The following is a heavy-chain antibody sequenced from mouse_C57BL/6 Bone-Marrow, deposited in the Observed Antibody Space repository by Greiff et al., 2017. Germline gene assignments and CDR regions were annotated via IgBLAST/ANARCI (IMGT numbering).Heavy chain of an antibody. CDR1: GYTFTSYW. V-gene: IGHV1-55*01. J-gene: IGHJ2*01. CDR3: ARSGPLGRSVDD. D-gene: IGHD4-1*01. Sequence: QVQLQQPGAELVKPGASVKMSCKASGYTFTSYWITWVKQRPGQGLEWIGDIYPTSGRTNYNEKFKSKAILTVDTSSNTAYMQLSSLTSEDSAVFYCARSGPLGRSVDDWGKGTTLTVSS. CDR2: IYPTSGRT.